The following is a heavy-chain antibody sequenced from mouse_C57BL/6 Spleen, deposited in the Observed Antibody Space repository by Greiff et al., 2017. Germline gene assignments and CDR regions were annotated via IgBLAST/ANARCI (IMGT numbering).Heavy chain of an antibody. Sequence: QVQLQQPRTELVKPGASVKLSCKASGYTFTSYWMHWVKQRPGQGLEWIGNINPSNGGTNYNEKFKSKATLTVDKSSSTAYMQLSSLTSEDSAVYYCARDEGVRRGGYYFDYWGQGTTLTVSS. CDR3: ARDEGVRRGGYYFDY. D-gene: IGHD2-14*01. J-gene: IGHJ2*01. CDR1: GYTFTSYW. CDR2: INPSNGGT. V-gene: IGHV1-53*01.